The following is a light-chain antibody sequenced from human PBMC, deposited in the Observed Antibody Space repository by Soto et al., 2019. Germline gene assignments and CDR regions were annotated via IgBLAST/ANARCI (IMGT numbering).Light chain of an antibody. Sequence: HSSSCYSGSQETESPSLVGRVRVLAVIRLLSPKPGKAPNLLIYAASTLQSGVPSRFSGSGSGTDFTLTISCLRSEDFPTYYCQQYYGYPSLTFGGGTQVEIK. CDR3: QQYYGYPSLT. CDR1: RVLAV. V-gene: IGKV1-8*01. J-gene: IGKJ4*01. CDR2: AAS.